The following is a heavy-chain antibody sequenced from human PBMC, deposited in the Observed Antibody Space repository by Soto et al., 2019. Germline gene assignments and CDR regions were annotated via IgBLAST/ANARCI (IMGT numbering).Heavy chain of an antibody. CDR2: IYHSGST. Sequence: SETLSLTCAFSVGSISSGGYSCSWIRQPPWKGLEWIGYIYHSGSTYYNPSLKSRVTISVDRSKNQFSLKLSSVTAADTAVYYCARGNYYYYGMDVWGQGTPVTVSS. V-gene: IGHV4-30-2*01. J-gene: IGHJ6*01. CDR3: ARGNYYYYGMDV. CDR1: VGSISSGGYS.